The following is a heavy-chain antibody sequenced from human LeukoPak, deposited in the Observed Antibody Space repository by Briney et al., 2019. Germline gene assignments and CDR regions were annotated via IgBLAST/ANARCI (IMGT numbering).Heavy chain of an antibody. V-gene: IGHV3-48*03. J-gene: IGHJ4*02. Sequence: GGSLRLSCAAPGFTFSSYEMNWVRQAPGKGLEWVSYISSSGSTIYYADSVKGRFTISRDNARNSLHLQMNSLRAEDTAVYYCARDILGSQTPFDYWGQGTLVTVSS. CDR3: ARDILGSQTPFDY. CDR1: GFTFSSYE. CDR2: ISSSGSTI. D-gene: IGHD1-26*01.